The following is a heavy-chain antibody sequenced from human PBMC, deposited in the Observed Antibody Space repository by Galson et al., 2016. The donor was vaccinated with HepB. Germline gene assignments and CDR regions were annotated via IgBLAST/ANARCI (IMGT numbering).Heavy chain of an antibody. J-gene: IGHJ4*02. CDR1: GFSLTTGGVG. CDR2: IYWDDDK. D-gene: IGHD3-16*01. Sequence: PALVKPTQTLTLKCSISGFSLTTGGVGVGWIRQPPGKALEWLALIYWDDDKRYSPSLKNRLTITKDTSKNQVVLIMTNMDPVDTATYYCAHRYASSYFDYWGQGTLVTVSS. CDR3: AHRYASSYFDY. V-gene: IGHV2-5*02.